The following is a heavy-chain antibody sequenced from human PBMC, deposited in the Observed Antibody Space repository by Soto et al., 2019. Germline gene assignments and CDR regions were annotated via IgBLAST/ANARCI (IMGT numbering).Heavy chain of an antibody. CDR3: ARSAGPTTFDY. D-gene: IGHD1-26*01. J-gene: IGHJ4*02. V-gene: IGHV1-3*01. CDR1: RYSFTYYI. CDR2: INPGNGNT. Sequence: ASVKVSCKAARYSFTYYIMHWVRQAPGQRLEWMGWINPGNGNTKYSQKFQGRVTITRDTSASTAYMELSSLRSEDTAVYYCARSAGPTTFDYWGQGTLLTVSS.